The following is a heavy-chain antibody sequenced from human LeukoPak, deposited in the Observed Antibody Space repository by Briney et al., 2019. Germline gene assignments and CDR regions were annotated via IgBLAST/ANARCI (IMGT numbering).Heavy chain of an antibody. D-gene: IGHD6-13*01. Sequence: PVGSLRLSCAASGFTFTTYWMSWGPVAPGKGVGWGSNIKQDGSEKYYVDSVKGRFTISRDNARTSLYLQMSSLRADDTAVYYCARLNLPGIPTTGDFDYWGQGTLVTVSS. CDR3: ARLNLPGIPTTGDFDY. V-gene: IGHV3-7*03. CDR1: GFTFTTYW. CDR2: IKQDGSEK. J-gene: IGHJ4*02.